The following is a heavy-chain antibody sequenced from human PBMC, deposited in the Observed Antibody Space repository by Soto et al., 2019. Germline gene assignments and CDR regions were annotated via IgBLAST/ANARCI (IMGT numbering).Heavy chain of an antibody. CDR3: VRDSFYDSSGFDPDYFGMDV. Sequence: SVKVSCKASGGTFSSYAISWVRQAPGQGLERMGGIIPIFGTANYAQKFQGRVTITADESTSTAYMELSSLRSEDTAVYYCVRDSFYDSSGFDPDYFGMDVWGQGTTATVSS. CDR1: GGTFSSYA. D-gene: IGHD3-22*01. J-gene: IGHJ6*02. CDR2: IIPIFGTA. V-gene: IGHV1-69*13.